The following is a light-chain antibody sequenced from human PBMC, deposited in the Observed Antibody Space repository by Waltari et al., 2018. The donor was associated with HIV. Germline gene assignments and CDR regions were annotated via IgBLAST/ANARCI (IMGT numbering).Light chain of an antibody. Sequence: SDALTQPPSVSVAPGQTATVTCEGNNIGSKKVHRYQLRPGQAPILVVYEDSDRPSGIPERFSGSKSGSTATLTISRVEDGDEADYFCQVWDSSNDQYVFGTGTQVTVL. V-gene: IGLV3-21*02. CDR2: EDS. CDR3: QVWDSSNDQYV. J-gene: IGLJ1*01. CDR1: NIGSKK.